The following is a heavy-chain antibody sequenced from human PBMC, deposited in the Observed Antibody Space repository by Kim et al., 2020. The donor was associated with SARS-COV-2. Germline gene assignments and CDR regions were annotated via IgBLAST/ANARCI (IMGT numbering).Heavy chain of an antibody. J-gene: IGHJ4*02. CDR2: IYYTGSS. D-gene: IGHD2-21*02. CDR1: GGSISSGDYY. Sequence: SETLSLTCTVSGGSISSGDYYWSSIRQPPGKGLEWIGYIYYTGSSHYNPSLNSRVTISIDTSKNQFSLKVSSVTAADTAVYYCARGPPIGGGDCYSHWGQGTLVTVSS. V-gene: IGHV4-30-4*01. CDR3: ARGPPIGGGDCYSH.